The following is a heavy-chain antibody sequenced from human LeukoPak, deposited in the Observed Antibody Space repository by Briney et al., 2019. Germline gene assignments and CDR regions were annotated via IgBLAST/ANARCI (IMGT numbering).Heavy chain of an antibody. J-gene: IGHJ4*02. CDR2: IRYDGSNK. CDR1: GFTLSSYG. V-gene: IGHV3-30*02. D-gene: IGHD4-17*01. Sequence: GGSLRLSCAASGFTLSSYGMHWVRQAPGKGLEWVAFIRYDGSNKYYADSVKGRFTISRDNSKNTLFMQMNSLKTEDTAVYYCAKDQAPVYGDYLGYWGQGTLVTVSS. CDR3: AKDQAPVYGDYLGY.